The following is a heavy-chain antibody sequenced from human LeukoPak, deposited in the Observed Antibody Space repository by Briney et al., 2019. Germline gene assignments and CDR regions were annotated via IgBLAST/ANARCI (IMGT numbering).Heavy chain of an antibody. J-gene: IGHJ4*02. CDR3: ARDMDSGPDFFDY. CDR2: INPHSGGT. V-gene: IGHV1-2*02. D-gene: IGHD1-26*01. CDR1: GYTFTGYH. Sequence: GASVKVSCKASGYTFTGYHMHWVRQAPGQGLEWMGWINPHSGGTDYAQKFQGRVTMTRDTSISTVYVELSRLRFDDTAVYYCARDMDSGPDFFDYWGLGTLVTVSS.